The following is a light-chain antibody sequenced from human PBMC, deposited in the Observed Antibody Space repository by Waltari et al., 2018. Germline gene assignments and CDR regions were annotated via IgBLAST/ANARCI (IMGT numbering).Light chain of an antibody. CDR2: GAS. CDR1: QSVSSN. V-gene: IGKV3-15*01. J-gene: IGKJ1*01. Sequence: DIVMTQSPATLSVSPGERATLSCRASQSVSSNLAWYQQKPGQAPRLLIYGASTRATGIPARFRGSGSGTEFTLTISSLQSEDFAVYYCQQYNNWPLAFGQGTKVEIK. CDR3: QQYNNWPLA.